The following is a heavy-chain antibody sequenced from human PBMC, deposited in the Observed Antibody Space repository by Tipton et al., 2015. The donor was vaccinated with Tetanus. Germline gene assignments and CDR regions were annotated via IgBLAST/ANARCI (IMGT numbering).Heavy chain of an antibody. D-gene: IGHD6-13*01. V-gene: IGHV4-61*08. CDR1: GASLRGGDYH. CDR3: ARGRQRLVPAGFDL. Sequence: TLSLTCSVSGASLRGGDYHWSWIRQPPGKGLEWLAYISGSGATNSNYYLKSRITMTRDTSRNQFSLTLTSVTAADTAVYYCARGRQRLVPAGFDLWGQGTLVNVSS. CDR2: ISGSGAT. J-gene: IGHJ5*02.